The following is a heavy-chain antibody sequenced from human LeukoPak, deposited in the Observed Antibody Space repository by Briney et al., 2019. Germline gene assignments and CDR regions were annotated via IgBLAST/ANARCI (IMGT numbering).Heavy chain of an antibody. Sequence: PGGSLRLSCEASGFILSSYTMNWIRQAPGKGLEWVASINSGSTNPYYADSVKGRFTISRDDAKKSPYLQMTSLRVEDTSVYYCARDFLAAGDYWGQGTLVTVSS. J-gene: IGHJ4*02. CDR2: INSGSTNP. CDR3: ARDFLAAGDY. D-gene: IGHD6-13*01. V-gene: IGHV3-21*01. CDR1: GFILSSYT.